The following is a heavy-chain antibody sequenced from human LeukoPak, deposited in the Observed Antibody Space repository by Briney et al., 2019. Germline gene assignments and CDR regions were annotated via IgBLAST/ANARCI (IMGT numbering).Heavy chain of an antibody. CDR1: GFTFDDYA. D-gene: IGHD3-3*01. V-gene: IGHV3-9*01. CDR3: AKDLQTYYDFWSGYSYAFDI. J-gene: IGHJ3*02. CDR2: ISWNSGSI. Sequence: GRSLRLSCAASGFTFDDYAMHWVRQAPGKGLEWVSGISWNSGSIGYADSVKGRFTISRDNAKNSLYLQMNSLRAEDTALYYCAKDLQTYYDFWSGYSYAFDIWGQGTMVTVSS.